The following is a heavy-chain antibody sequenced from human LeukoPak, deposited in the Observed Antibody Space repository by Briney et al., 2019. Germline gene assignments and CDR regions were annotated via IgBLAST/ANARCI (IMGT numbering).Heavy chain of an antibody. CDR3: AGYCSSTSCYHYYGMDV. V-gene: IGHV4-34*01. Sequence: SETLSLTCAVYGGSFSGYYWSWIRQPPGKGLEWIGEINHSGSTNYNPSLKSRVTISVDTSKNQFSLKLSSVTAADTAVYYCAGYCSSTSCYHYYGMDVWGQGTTATVSS. CDR1: GGSFSGYY. D-gene: IGHD2-2*01. CDR2: INHSGST. J-gene: IGHJ6*02.